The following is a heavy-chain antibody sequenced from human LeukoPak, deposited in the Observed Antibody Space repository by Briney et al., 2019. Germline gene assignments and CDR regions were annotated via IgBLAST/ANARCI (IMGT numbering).Heavy chain of an antibody. V-gene: IGHV1-69*05. D-gene: IGHD3-10*01. J-gene: IGHJ6*03. CDR2: IIPIFGTA. Sequence: SVKVSCKASGGTFSSYAISWVRQAPGQGLEWMGGIIPIFGTANYAQKFQGRVTITTDESTSTAYMELSSLRSEDTAVYYRARGTYYYGSGSSIYYYYYMDVWGKGTTVTVSS. CDR1: GGTFSSYA. CDR3: ARGTYYYGSGSSIYYYYYMDV.